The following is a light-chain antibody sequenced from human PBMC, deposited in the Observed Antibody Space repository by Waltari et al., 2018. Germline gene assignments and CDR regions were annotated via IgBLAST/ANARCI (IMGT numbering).Light chain of an antibody. CDR3: SSYTSSSTYV. CDR2: EVN. J-gene: IGLJ1*01. CDR1: TSDVGGSKY. V-gene: IGLV2-14*01. Sequence: SALTQPASVSGSPGESITLSCTGTTSDVGGSKYVSWYQQHPGKGPKLMIYEVNYRPSGFSSRFSGSKSGNTASLTISGLQVEDEADYFCSSYTSSSTYVFGSGTKVTVL.